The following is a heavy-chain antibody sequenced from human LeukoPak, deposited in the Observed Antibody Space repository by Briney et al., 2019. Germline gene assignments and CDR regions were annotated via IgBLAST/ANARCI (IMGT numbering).Heavy chain of an antibody. CDR2: IYHSGTT. V-gene: IGHV4-38-2*02. Sequence: SETLSLTCAVSGYSISSGYYWGWIRQPPGKGLEWIGSIYHSGTTYYNPSLKSRVTMSVDTSKNQFSLKLSSVTAADTAVYYCARESSGWFFFDCWGQGTLVTVSS. D-gene: IGHD6-19*01. CDR3: ARESSGWFFFDC. J-gene: IGHJ4*02. CDR1: GYSISSGYY.